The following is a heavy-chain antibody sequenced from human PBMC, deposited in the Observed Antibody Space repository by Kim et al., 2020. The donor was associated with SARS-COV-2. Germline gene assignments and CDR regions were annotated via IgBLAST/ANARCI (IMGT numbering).Heavy chain of an antibody. CDR1: GGSISSSSYY. CDR3: ARRGITIFGVVIRDNWFDP. V-gene: IGHV4-39*01. CDR2: IYYSGST. D-gene: IGHD3-3*01. Sequence: SETLSLTCTVSGGSISSSSYYWGWIRQPPGKGLEWIGSIYYSGSTYYNPSLKSRVTISVDTSKNQFSLKLSSVTAADTAVDYCARRGITIFGVVIRDNWFDPWGQGTLVTVSS. J-gene: IGHJ5*02.